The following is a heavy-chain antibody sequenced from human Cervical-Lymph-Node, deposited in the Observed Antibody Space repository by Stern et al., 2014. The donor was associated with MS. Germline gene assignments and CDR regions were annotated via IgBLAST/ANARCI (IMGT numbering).Heavy chain of an antibody. CDR3: ARDCGSGSCYQTQYYYGVDV. CDR2: IKQDGRER. D-gene: IGHD2-15*01. V-gene: IGHV3-7*01. J-gene: IGHJ6*02. CDR1: GFSLSSYW. Sequence: EVQLEESGGGFVQPGGSLRLSCAGSGFSLSSYWMSWVRQAPGKGPELVATIKQDGRERYYWGSVRGRVPLSRDNSTHSAVLQMNSLRVDDTSVYYCARDCGSGSCYQTQYYYGVDVWGQGTTVIVSS.